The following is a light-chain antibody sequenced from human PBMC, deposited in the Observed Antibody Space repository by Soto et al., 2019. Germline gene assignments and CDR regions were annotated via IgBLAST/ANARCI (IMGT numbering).Light chain of an antibody. CDR3: CSYAGSYTVM. J-gene: IGLJ3*02. Sequence: QSALTQPRSVSGSPGQSVTISCTGTSSDVGGSKYVSWYQQHPGKAPKLMIYDVSKRPSGVPDRFSGSKSGNTASLTISRLQAEDEADYYCCSYAGSYTVMFDGGTKLTVL. V-gene: IGLV2-11*01. CDR1: SSDVGGSKY. CDR2: DVS.